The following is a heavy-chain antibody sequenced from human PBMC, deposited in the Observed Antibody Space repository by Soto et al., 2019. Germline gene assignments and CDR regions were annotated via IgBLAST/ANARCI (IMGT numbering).Heavy chain of an antibody. V-gene: IGHV1-69*06. J-gene: IGHJ6*02. CDR2: IIPIFGTA. CDR1: GGTFSSYA. D-gene: IGHD6-13*01. Sequence: SVKVSCKASGGTFSSYAISWVREAPGQGLEWMGGIIPIFGTANYAQKFQGRVTITADKSTSTAYMELSSLRSEDTAVYYCARHSSSWYYYGMDVWGQGTTVTVSS. CDR3: ARHSSSWYYYGMDV.